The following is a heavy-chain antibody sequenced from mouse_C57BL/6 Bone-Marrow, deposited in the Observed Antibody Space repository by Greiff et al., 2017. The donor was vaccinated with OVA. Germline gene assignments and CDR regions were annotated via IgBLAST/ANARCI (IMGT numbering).Heavy chain of an antibody. D-gene: IGHD4-1*01. CDR2: IYPRSGNT. Sequence: VQLQESGAELARPGASVQLSCQASGYTFPSYGISWVKQRTGQGLEWIGEIYPRSGNTYYNEKFKGKATLTADKSSSTAYMELRSLTSEDSAVYFCARKELGAMDYWGQGTSVTVSS. CDR3: ARKELGAMDY. CDR1: GYTFPSYG. J-gene: IGHJ4*01. V-gene: IGHV1-81*01.